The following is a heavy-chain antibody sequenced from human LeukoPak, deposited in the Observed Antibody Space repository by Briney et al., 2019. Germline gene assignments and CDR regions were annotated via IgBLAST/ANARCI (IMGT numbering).Heavy chain of an antibody. CDR2: ISFDGTIK. V-gene: IGHV3-30*18. D-gene: IGHD6-13*01. CDR1: GFTFSSYG. CDR3: VKDMGYNYYYYYMDV. J-gene: IGHJ6*03. Sequence: GRSLRLSCAASGFTFSSYGIHWVRQAPGKGLEWVAVISFDGTIKYYTDSVKGRFTISRDNSKNTLFLQMNSLRVEDTAVYYCVKDMGYNYYYYYMDVWGKGTTVTVSS.